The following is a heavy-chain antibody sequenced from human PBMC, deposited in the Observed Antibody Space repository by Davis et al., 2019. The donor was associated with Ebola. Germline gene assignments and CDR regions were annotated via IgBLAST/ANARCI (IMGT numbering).Heavy chain of an antibody. CDR2: ISSSSTI. D-gene: IGHD2-8*01. Sequence: PGGSLRLSCPASGFTFSSYSMNWVRQAPGKGLEWVSYISSSSTIYYADSVKGRFTISRDNAKNSLYLQMNSLRDEDTAVYYCARDREILYVYGMDVWGKGTTVTVSS. V-gene: IGHV3-48*02. CDR1: GFTFSSYS. J-gene: IGHJ6*04. CDR3: ARDREILYVYGMDV.